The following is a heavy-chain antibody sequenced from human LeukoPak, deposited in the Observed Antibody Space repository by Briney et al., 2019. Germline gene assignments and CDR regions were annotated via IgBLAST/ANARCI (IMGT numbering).Heavy chain of an antibody. V-gene: IGHV1-69*05. CDR2: IIPIFGTA. D-gene: IGHD6-19*01. J-gene: IGHJ4*02. CDR3: ARGNTVDIAVAGLDY. CDR1: GGTFSSYA. Sequence: ASVTVSCKASGGTFSSYAISWVRQAPGQGLEWMGGIIPIFGTANYAQKFQGRVTITTDESTSTAYMELSSLRSEDTAVYYCARGNTVDIAVAGLDYWGQGTLVTVSS.